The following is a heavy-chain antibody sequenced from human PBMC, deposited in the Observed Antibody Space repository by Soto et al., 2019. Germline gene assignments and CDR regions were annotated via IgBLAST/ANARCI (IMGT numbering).Heavy chain of an antibody. J-gene: IGHJ6*02. V-gene: IGHV1-18*01. CDR3: AREGPRPYYYYGMDV. CDR2: ISGYNGKT. Sequence: QVQLVQSGAEVKKPGASVKVSCKSSGYTFSMSGISWVRQAPGQGLEWMGWISGYNGKTNYEQKVQDRVTMTTATSTNMAYMELRSLRSDDTAVYYCAREGPRPYYYYGMDVWGQGTTVTVSS. CDR1: GYTFSMSG.